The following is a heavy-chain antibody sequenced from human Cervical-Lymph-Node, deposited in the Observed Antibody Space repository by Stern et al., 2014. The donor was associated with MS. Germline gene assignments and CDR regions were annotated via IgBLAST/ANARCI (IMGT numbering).Heavy chain of an antibody. Sequence: VQLVESGGGVVQPGRSLRLSWAASGFVFRRYALHWVRQAPGKGLECVALISYDGRDKYYTDSVKGRFTVSRDNSNNTVDLEMNSLRLEDTAVYYCAKGGSGSYLDWGQGSLVTVSS. CDR3: AKGGSGSYLD. V-gene: IGHV3-30*04. J-gene: IGHJ4*02. D-gene: IGHD1-26*01. CDR2: ISYDGRDK. CDR1: GFVFRRYA.